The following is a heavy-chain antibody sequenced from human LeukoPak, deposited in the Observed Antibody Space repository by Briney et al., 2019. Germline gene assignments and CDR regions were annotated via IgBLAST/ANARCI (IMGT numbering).Heavy chain of an antibody. CDR3: ARDSTGTFYFDY. V-gene: IGHV1-2*02. CDR2: INPNSGGT. D-gene: IGHD1-1*01. CDR1: GYTFTGYY. J-gene: IGHJ4*02. Sequence: GASVKVSCKASGYTFTGYYMHWVRQAPGQGLEWMGWINPNSGGTNYAQKFQGRVTMTRGTSISTAYMELSRLRSDDTAVYYCARDSTGTFYFDYWGQGTLVTVSS.